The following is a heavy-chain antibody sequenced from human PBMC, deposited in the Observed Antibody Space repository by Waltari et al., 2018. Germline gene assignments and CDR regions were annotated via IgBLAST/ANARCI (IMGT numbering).Heavy chain of an antibody. CDR1: GGSISSHY. J-gene: IGHJ4*02. CDR3: ARRGYSSSWYVYYFDY. V-gene: IGHV4-59*11. Sequence: QVQLQESGPGLVKPSETLSLTCTVSGGSISSHYWSWIRQPPGKGLEWIGYIYYSGSTNYNPSLKSRVTISVDTSKNQFSLKLSSVTAADTAVYYCARRGYSSSWYVYYFDYWGQGTLVTVSS. CDR2: IYYSGST. D-gene: IGHD6-13*01.